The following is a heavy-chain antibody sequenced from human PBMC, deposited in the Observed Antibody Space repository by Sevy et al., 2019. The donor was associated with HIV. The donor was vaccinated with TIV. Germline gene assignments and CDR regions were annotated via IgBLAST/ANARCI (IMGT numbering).Heavy chain of an antibody. J-gene: IGHJ4*01. Sequence: GGSLRLSCAASRFTFKTYWMSWVRQAPGKGLEWVGNIKEDGSAKYYADSVRGRFTISRDNAKNSLYLQMSSLRAEDTAVYYSARDSPGYGGYSYWGQGTLVTVSS. CDR3: ARDSPGYGGYSY. V-gene: IGHV3-7*01. CDR1: RFTFKTYW. CDR2: IKEDGSAK. D-gene: IGHD1-26*01.